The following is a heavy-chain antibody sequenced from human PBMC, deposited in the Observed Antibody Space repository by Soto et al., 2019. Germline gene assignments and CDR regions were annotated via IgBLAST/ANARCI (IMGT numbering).Heavy chain of an antibody. V-gene: IGHV4-34*01. CDR2: INHSGST. CDR3: ARGLIGSIAAAKYPRDWFDP. J-gene: IGHJ5*02. D-gene: IGHD6-13*01. Sequence: SETLSLTCAVYGGSFSGYYWSWIRQPPGKGLEWIGEINHSGSTNYNPSLKSRVTISVDTSKNQFSLKLSSVTAADTAVYYCARGLIGSIAAAKYPRDWFDPWGEGTLVTVSS. CDR1: GGSFSGYY.